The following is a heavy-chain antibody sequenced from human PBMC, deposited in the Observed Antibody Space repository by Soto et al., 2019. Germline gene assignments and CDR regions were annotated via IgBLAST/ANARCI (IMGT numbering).Heavy chain of an antibody. J-gene: IGHJ5*01. Sequence: SETLSLTCTISGDSFSNHHWTWIRQSPGKGLEWIGYIFHSGITDYNPSVKSRVTISIDKSRNLFSLSLTSVTAADTAVYYCARDRYFYDSRGYYRTLDSWGQGTLVTVSS. CDR3: ARDRYFYDSRGYYRTLDS. CDR2: IFHSGIT. CDR1: GDSFSNHH. V-gene: IGHV4-59*11. D-gene: IGHD3-22*01.